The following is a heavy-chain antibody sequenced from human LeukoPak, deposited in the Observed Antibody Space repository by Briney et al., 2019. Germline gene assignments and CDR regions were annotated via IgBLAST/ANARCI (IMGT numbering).Heavy chain of an antibody. Sequence: GGSLRLSCAASGFTFSSYAMSGVREAPGKGLEWGSAISGSGGSTYYADSVKGRFTISRDNSKNTLYLQMNSLRAEDTAVYYCAKAVENDHPANWFDPWGQGTLVTVSS. J-gene: IGHJ5*02. D-gene: IGHD1-1*01. CDR1: GFTFSSYA. V-gene: IGHV3-23*01. CDR3: AKAVENDHPANWFDP. CDR2: ISGSGGST.